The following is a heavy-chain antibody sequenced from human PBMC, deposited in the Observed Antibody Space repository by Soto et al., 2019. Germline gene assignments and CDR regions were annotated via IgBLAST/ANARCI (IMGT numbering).Heavy chain of an antibody. J-gene: IGHJ6*04. CDR3: ARGGGYYSDSSGYFFSAKRVYYYGMDV. D-gene: IGHD3-22*01. CDR1: GGSFSGYY. CDR2: INHSGST. V-gene: IGHV4-34*01. Sequence: PSETLSLICVVSGGSFSGYYWSWIRQPPGTGLEWIGEINHSGSTNYNPSLKSRVTISVDTSKNQFSLKLSSVTAADTAVYYCARGGGYYSDSSGYFFSAKRVYYYGMDVRGKGTMVTDSS.